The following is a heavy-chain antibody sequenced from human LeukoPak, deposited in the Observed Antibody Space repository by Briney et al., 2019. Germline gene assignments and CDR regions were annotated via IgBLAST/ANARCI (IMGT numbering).Heavy chain of an antibody. CDR2: INHSGST. D-gene: IGHD3-10*01. CDR3: ARVRRRYYGSGSYYDNNWFDP. CDR1: GGSFSGYY. J-gene: IGHJ5*02. V-gene: IGHV4-34*01. Sequence: SETLSLTCAVYGGSFSGYYWSWVRQPPGKGVEWIGEINHSGSTNYNPCLKSGGTISVETSKNQYSRKLRCVTAADTAVYYCARVRRRYYGSGSYYDNNWFDPWGQGTLVTVSS.